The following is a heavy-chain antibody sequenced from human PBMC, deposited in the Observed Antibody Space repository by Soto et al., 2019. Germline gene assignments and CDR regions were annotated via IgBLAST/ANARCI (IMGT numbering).Heavy chain of an antibody. CDR3: ARDYYGSGSYRSWFDP. V-gene: IGHV4-59*01. Sequence: QVQLQESGPGLVKPSETLSLTSTVSGGSIRGSYWSWIRQSPGKGLEWIGFICESGSTNYNPSLKGRLTSSVDTSKNQLSLKLTSVTAADTAVYYCARDYYGSGSYRSWFDPWGQGALVTVSS. D-gene: IGHD3-10*01. J-gene: IGHJ5*02. CDR1: GGSIRGSY. CDR2: ICESGST.